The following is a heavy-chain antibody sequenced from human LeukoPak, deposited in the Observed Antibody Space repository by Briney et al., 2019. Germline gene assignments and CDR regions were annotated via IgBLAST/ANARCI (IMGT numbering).Heavy chain of an antibody. D-gene: IGHD3-22*01. CDR1: GGSISSGGYY. V-gene: IGHV4-31*03. J-gene: IGHJ3*02. Sequence: TLSLTCTVSGGSISSGGYYWSWIRQHPGKGLEWIGYIYYSGSTYYNPSLKSRVTIPVDTSKNQFSLKLSSVTAADTAVYYCARSQGGYSVSAFDIWGQGTMVTVSS. CDR3: ARSQGGYSVSAFDI. CDR2: IYYSGST.